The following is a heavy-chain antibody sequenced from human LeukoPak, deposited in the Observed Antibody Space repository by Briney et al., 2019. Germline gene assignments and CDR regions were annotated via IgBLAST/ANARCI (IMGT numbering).Heavy chain of an antibody. CDR3: ANIDSNSRGFDY. D-gene: IGHD4-11*01. V-gene: IGHV1-69*13. CDR1: GGTFSSYA. CDR2: IIPIFGTA. Sequence: ASVKVSCKASGGTFSSYAISWVRQAPGQGLEWMGGIIPIFGTANYAQKFQGRVTITADESTSTAYMELSSLRSEDTAVYYCANIDSNSRGFDYWGQGTLVTVSS. J-gene: IGHJ4*02.